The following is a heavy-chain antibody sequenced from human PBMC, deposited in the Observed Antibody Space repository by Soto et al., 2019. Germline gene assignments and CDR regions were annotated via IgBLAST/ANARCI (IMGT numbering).Heavy chain of an antibody. CDR3: VGGRDYDY. D-gene: IGHD1-26*01. J-gene: IGHJ4*02. Sequence: SETLSLTCDVSSGSITTSVLWTWVRQFPGKGLEWIGEIAHDGHTNYNPSLSGRVTMSVDLSNSQFSLNVASVTAADTAVYFCVGGRDYDYWGQGTLVTV. CDR1: SGSITTSVL. CDR2: IAHDGHT. V-gene: IGHV4-4*02.